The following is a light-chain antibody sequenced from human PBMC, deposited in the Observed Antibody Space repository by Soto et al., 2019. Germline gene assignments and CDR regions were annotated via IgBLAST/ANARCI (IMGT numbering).Light chain of an antibody. CDR2: GNT. CDR1: SSNIGAGSD. J-gene: IGLJ1*01. Sequence: QSVLTQPPSISGAPGQRVTISCTGSSSNIGAGSDVHWYHQLPGTAPKLLIYGNTNRPSGVPDRFSGSKSGTSASLAIAGIQTEDEGDYYCQTYGSSLSGLYVLGNVTKVTVL. V-gene: IGLV1-40*01. CDR3: QTYGSSLSGLYV.